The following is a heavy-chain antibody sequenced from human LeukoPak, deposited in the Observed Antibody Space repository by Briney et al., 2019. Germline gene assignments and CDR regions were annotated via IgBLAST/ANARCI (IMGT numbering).Heavy chain of an antibody. D-gene: IGHD3-16*02. CDR3: ARESLLSFNPPYYFDY. CDR1: GGSISSYY. V-gene: IGHV4-59*01. CDR2: ISYSGST. Sequence: SETLSLTCIVSGGSISSYYWSWIRQPPGQGLEWIGYISYSGSTNYNPSLKSRVTISVDIDTSKDQFSLKLSSVTAADTAVYYCARESLLSFNPPYYFDYWGQGTLVTVSS. J-gene: IGHJ4*02.